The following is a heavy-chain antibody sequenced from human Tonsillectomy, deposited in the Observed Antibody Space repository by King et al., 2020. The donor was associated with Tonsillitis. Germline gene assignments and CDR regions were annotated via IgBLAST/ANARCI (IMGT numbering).Heavy chain of an antibody. V-gene: IGHV1-69*12. J-gene: IGHJ4*02. D-gene: IGHD4-17*01. Sequence: QLVQSGAEVKKPGSSVKVSCKASGGTFSTYAISWVRQAPGQGLEWMGGIIPIFATANYPQKFQGRVTITADESTSTAYMELTSLRSEDTALYYCARTLTPETPGGYWGQGTLVTVSS. CDR3: ARTLTPETPGGY. CDR2: IIPIFATA. CDR1: GGTFSTYA.